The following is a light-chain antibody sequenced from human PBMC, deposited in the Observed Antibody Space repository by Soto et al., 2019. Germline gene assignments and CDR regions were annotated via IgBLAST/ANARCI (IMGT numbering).Light chain of an antibody. J-gene: IGLJ1*01. CDR3: SSYTSSSTLNYV. CDR1: SSDIGNYNY. Sequence: QSALTQPASVSGSPGQSITISCTGTSSDIGNYNYVSWYQQHPGKAPKLMIYEVSNRPSGVSNRFSGSKSGNTASLTISGLQAEDEAAYYCSSYTSSSTLNYVFGTGTKLTVL. CDR2: EVS. V-gene: IGLV2-14*01.